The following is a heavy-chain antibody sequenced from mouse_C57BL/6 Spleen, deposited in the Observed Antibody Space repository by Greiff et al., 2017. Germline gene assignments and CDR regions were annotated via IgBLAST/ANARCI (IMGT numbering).Heavy chain of an antibody. J-gene: IGHJ1*03. CDR1: GYTFTSYG. V-gene: IGHV1-81*01. D-gene: IGHD1-1*01. CDR2: IYPRSGNT. Sequence: QVQLQQSGAELARPGASVKLSCKASGYTFTSYGISWVKQRTGQGLEWIGEIYPRSGNTYYNEKFKGKATLTADKSSSTAYMELRSLTSEDSAVYFCARIYGSRTRYFDVWGTGTTVTVSS. CDR3: ARIYGSRTRYFDV.